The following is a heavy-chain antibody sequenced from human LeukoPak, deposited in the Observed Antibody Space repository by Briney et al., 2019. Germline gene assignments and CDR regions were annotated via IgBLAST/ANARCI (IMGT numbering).Heavy chain of an antibody. CDR3: ARDNSVGDIAWWFDP. Sequence: GASVKVSCKASEYTFSGYYLHWVRQAPGQGLEWMGWMNPNSGNTGYAQKFQGRVTMTRDMSTTTDYMELSSLRSEDTAVYYCARDNSVGDIAWWFDPWGQGTLVTVSS. CDR2: MNPNSGNT. D-gene: IGHD3-16*02. CDR1: EYTFSGYY. V-gene: IGHV1-8*02. J-gene: IGHJ5*02.